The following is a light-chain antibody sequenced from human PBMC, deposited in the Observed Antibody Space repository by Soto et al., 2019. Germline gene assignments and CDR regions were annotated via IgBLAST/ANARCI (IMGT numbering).Light chain of an antibody. J-gene: IGKJ2*01. Sequence: EVVLTQSPGTLSLSPGERATLSCRASQSVSNNYFAWYQQKPGQAPRLLIFGSSDRATGIPDRFSGSGSGTDFTIPISSLEPDDFAVYYCQQYGSSPPYTFGQGTKLEI. V-gene: IGKV3-20*01. CDR1: QSVSNNY. CDR2: GSS. CDR3: QQYGSSPPYT.